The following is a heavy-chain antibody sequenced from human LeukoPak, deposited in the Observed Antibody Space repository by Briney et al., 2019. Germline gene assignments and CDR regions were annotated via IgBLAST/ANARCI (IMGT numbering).Heavy chain of an antibody. CDR1: GFTFSSYE. V-gene: IGHV3-48*03. Sequence: PGGSLRLSCAASGFTFSSYEMNWVRQAPGKGLEWVSYISSSGSTIYYADSVKGQFTISRDNAKNSLYLQMNSLRAEGTAVYYCAELGITMIGGVWGKGTTVTISS. CDR3: AELGITMIGGV. D-gene: IGHD3-10*02. J-gene: IGHJ6*04. CDR2: ISSSGSTI.